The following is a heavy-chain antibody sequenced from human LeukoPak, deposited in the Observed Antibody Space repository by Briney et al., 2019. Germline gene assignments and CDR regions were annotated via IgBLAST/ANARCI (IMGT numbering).Heavy chain of an antibody. Sequence: GGSLRLSCAASGFPFSAYSMNWVRQAPGKGLEWVSSISSSSEYIYYADSVRGRFTISRDNAKNSLYLQMDSLRAEDTAVYYCAKMSCSGGSCHLFDYWGQGTLVTVSS. J-gene: IGHJ4*02. D-gene: IGHD2-15*01. V-gene: IGHV3-21*04. CDR3: AKMSCSGGSCHLFDY. CDR1: GFPFSAYS. CDR2: ISSSSEYI.